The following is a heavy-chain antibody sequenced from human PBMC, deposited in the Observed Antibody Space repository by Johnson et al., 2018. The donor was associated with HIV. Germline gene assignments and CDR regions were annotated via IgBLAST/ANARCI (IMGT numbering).Heavy chain of an antibody. D-gene: IGHD3-16*01. CDR2: IYSGGST. V-gene: IGHV3-53*01. CDR3: ARDRGGEDAFDI. J-gene: IGHJ3*02. Sequence: IYSGGSTYYADSVKGRFTISRDNSKNTLYLQMNSLRAEDTAVYYCARDRGGEDAFDIWGQGTMVTVSS.